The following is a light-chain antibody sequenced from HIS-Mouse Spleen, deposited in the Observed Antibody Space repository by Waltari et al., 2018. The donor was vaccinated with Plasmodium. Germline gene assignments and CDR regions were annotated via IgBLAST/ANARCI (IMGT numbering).Light chain of an antibody. Sequence: AIRMTQSPSSFSASTGDRVTSTCRASQGISSYLAWYQQKPGKAPKLLIYAASTLQIGVPSRFSGSGSGTDFTLTISCLQSEDFATYYCQQYYSYPLTFGGGTKVEIK. CDR3: QQYYSYPLT. J-gene: IGKJ4*01. V-gene: IGKV1-8*01. CDR2: AAS. CDR1: QGISSY.